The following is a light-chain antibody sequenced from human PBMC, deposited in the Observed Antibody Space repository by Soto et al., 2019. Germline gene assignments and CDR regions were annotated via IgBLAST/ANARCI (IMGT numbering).Light chain of an antibody. J-gene: IGLJ1*01. Sequence: QSVLTQPASVSGSPGQSITIACTGATSDVGDSNRVSWYQHHPGKAPQLMIYDVTTRPSGVSNRFSGSKSGNTASLTISGLQAEDEADYYCSSYTNNTSPLYVFGTGTKVTVL. CDR3: SSYTNNTSPLYV. CDR2: DVT. V-gene: IGLV2-14*03. CDR1: TSDVGDSNR.